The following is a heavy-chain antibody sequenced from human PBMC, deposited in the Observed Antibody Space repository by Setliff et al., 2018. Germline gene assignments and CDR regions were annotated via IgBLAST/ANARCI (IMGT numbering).Heavy chain of an antibody. J-gene: IGHJ3*02. CDR3: ARDRFYNSWSGTSITAPHDAFDI. CDR1: GHSLTSNH. Sequence: ASVKVSCKASGHSLTSNHFHWGRQAPGKGLEWMGTINPNDGYTIYAPAFQGRVTMTRDTSTSTVYMEVISLRSEDTAVYFCARDRFYNSWSGTSITAPHDAFDIWGQGTMVTVSS. V-gene: IGHV1-46*03. CDR2: INPNDGYT. D-gene: IGHD3-3*01.